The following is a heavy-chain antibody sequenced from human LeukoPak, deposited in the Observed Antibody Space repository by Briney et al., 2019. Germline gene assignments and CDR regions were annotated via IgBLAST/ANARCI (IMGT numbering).Heavy chain of an antibody. Sequence: ASVKVSCKASGYTFTGYYMHWVRQAPGQGLEWMGRINPNSGGTNYAQKFQGRVTMTRDTSISTAYMELSRLRSDDTAVYYCARGPEVGYFDWLLPTNIYYFDYWGQGTLVTVSS. CDR2: INPNSGGT. J-gene: IGHJ4*02. CDR1: GYTFTGYY. CDR3: ARGPEVGYFDWLLPTNIYYFDY. D-gene: IGHD3-9*01. V-gene: IGHV1-2*06.